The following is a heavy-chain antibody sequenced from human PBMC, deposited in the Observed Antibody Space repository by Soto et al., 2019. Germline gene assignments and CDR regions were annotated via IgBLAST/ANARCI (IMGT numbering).Heavy chain of an antibody. J-gene: IGHJ3*02. Sequence: QVQLQESGPGLVKPSETLSLTCTVSGGSISSYYWSWIRQPPGKGLEWIGYIYYSGSTNYNPSLKSRVTISVDTSKNQFSLKLSSVTAADTAVYYCARSSGDACDIWCQGTMVTVAS. D-gene: IGHD6-25*01. CDR3: ARSSGDACDI. CDR1: GGSISSYY. CDR2: IYYSGST. V-gene: IGHV4-59*01.